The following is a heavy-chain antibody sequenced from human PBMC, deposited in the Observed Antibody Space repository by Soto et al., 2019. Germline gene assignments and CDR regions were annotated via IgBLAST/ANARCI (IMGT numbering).Heavy chain of an antibody. V-gene: IGHV3-11*05. CDR2: ISNSGTDT. D-gene: IGHD3-10*01. CDR3: ARTKGYSSGRV. J-gene: IGHJ6*02. CDR1: GFTFSDYH. Sequence: QVQLVESGGGLVEPGGSLRLSCAASGFTFSDYHMTWIRQAPGKGLEWVSYISNSGTDTKYADSVKGRFTISRDNAKSSLYLQMNSLRVEDTALYCCARTKGYSSGRVWGQGTTVTVSS.